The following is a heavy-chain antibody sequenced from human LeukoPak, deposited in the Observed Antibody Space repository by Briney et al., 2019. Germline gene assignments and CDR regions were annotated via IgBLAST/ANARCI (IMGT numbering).Heavy chain of an antibody. D-gene: IGHD2-2*01. Sequence: SETLSLTCTVSGGSISSSSYYWGWIRQPPGKGLEWIGSIYYSGSTYYNPSLKSRVTISVDTSKNQFSLKLSSVTAADTAVYYCARGRYVYCSSTSCYPRRDAFDIWGQGTMVTVSS. CDR3: ARGRYVYCSSTSCYPRRDAFDI. CDR2: IYYSGST. J-gene: IGHJ3*02. V-gene: IGHV4-39*01. CDR1: GGSISSSSYY.